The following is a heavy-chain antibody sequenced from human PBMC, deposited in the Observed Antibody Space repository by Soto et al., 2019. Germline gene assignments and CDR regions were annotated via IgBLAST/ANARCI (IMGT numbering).Heavy chain of an antibody. CDR3: ASSVGVATSRGIDY. Sequence: QLQLQESGPGLVKPSETLSLTCTVSGGSISSSSYYWGWIRQPPGKGLEWIGSLYYSGSTYYNPALKSRVTIPVDTAKHQFPLRLSSVTAADTAVYYCASSVGVATSRGIDYWGQGTLVTVSS. CDR1: GGSISSSSYY. J-gene: IGHJ4*02. V-gene: IGHV4-39*01. CDR2: LYYSGST. D-gene: IGHD5-12*01.